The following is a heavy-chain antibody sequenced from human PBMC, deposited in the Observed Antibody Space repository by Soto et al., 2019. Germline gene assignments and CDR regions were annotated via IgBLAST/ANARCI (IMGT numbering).Heavy chain of an antibody. CDR2: VYYTGST. CDR3: ARDLDGSLDY. CDR1: GGSINNYY. J-gene: IGHJ4*02. Sequence: QVQLQESGPGLVKPSETLSLTCTVSGGSINNYYWNWIRQPPGKGLEWIGYVYYTGSTKYTPALKTPVTISLDTSKSQFSLRLISVTAADTAVYYCARDLDGSLDYWGQGTLVTVSS. V-gene: IGHV4-59*01.